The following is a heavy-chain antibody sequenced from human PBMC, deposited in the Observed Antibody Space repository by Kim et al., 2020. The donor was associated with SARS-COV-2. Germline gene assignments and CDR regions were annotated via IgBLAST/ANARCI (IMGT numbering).Heavy chain of an antibody. D-gene: IGHD3-22*01. CDR1: GFTFSSYS. Sequence: GGSLRLSCAASGFTFSSYSMNWVRQAPGKGLEWVSYISSSSSTIYYADSVKGRFTISRDNAKNSLYLQMNSLRDEDTAVYYCARGRQSSGYSGWFDPWGQGTLVTVSS. CDR2: ISSSSSTI. V-gene: IGHV3-48*02. J-gene: IGHJ5*02. CDR3: ARGRQSSGYSGWFDP.